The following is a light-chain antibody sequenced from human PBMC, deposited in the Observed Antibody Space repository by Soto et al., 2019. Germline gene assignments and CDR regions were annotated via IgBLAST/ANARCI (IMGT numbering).Light chain of an antibody. Sequence: DIHLTQSPSSVSASVGYRFSITCRASQDIGDWLAWYQQKAGKAPKLLVYAASTLQSGVPSRFRGSGSGTDVTLTISCLQSEDFETYYCQQYYSYPWTCGQGTNGDIK. CDR3: QQYYSYPWT. V-gene: IGKV1-12*01. CDR1: QDIGDW. J-gene: IGKJ1*01. CDR2: AAS.